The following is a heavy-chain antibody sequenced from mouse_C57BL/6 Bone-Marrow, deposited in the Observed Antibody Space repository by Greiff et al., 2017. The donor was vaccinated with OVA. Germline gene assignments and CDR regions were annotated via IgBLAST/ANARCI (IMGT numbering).Heavy chain of an antibody. CDR1: GYAFSSYW. D-gene: IGHD2-1*01. CDR3: AGYGNIDY. J-gene: IGHJ2*01. V-gene: IGHV1-80*01. Sequence: QVHVMQSGAELVKPWASVKISCKASGYAFSSYWMNWAKQRPGKGAEWIGQIYSGDGDTNYNGKFKGKVTLTADKTSSTAYMLRSSLTSEDSAVYFCAGYGNIDYWGQGTTLTVSS. CDR2: IYSGDGDT.